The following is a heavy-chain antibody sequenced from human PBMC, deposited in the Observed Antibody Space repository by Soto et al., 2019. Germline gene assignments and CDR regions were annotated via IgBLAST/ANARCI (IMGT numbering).Heavy chain of an antibody. CDR1: GFTFSSYS. Sequence: PGGSLRLSCAASGFTFSSYSMNWVRQAPGKGLEWVSSISSSSSYIYYADSVKGRFTISRDNAKNSLYLQMNSLRAEDTAVYYCARDNSYGYGNAFDIWGQGTMVTVSS. CDR3: ARDNSYGYGNAFDI. V-gene: IGHV3-21*01. D-gene: IGHD5-18*01. J-gene: IGHJ3*02. CDR2: ISSSSSYI.